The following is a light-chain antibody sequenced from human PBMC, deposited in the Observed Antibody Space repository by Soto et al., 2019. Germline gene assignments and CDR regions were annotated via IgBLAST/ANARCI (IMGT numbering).Light chain of an antibody. J-gene: IGKJ1*01. V-gene: IGKV3-20*01. CDR2: GAS. CDR1: QFLSSY. CDR3: QQYGSSPQ. Sequence: EGVFTQSPATLSFAPRGRATLAFRASQFLSSYLAWYQQKPGQPPRLLIYGASSRATGIPDRFSGSGSGTDFTLTISRLEPEDFAVYYCQQYGSSPQFGQGTKVDIK.